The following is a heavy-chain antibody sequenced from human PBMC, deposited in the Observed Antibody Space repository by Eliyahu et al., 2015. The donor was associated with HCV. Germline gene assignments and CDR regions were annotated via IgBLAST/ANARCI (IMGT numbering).Heavy chain of an antibody. D-gene: IGHD3-3*01. J-gene: IGHJ4*02. CDR3: ARGSRYYAPN. V-gene: IGHV3-53*01. CDR1: GFSVSSNY. Sequence: EVQLVESGGGLIQPGGSLRLSCXASGFSVSSNYMTWVRQAPGKGLEWVSITYSGGSTYYADSVKGRFTVSRDNSKNTLYLQMNSLRAEDTAVYYCARGSRYYAPNWGQGTLVIVSS. CDR2: TYSGGST.